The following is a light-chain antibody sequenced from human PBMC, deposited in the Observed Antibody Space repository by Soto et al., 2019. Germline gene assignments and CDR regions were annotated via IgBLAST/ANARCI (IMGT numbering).Light chain of an antibody. V-gene: IGKV1-33*01. CDR1: QDTSNY. CDR2: DAS. J-gene: IGKJ1*01. Sequence: DIQMTQSPSSLSASVGDRVTITCQASQDTSNYLNWYQQKPGKAPKLLIYDASNLETGVPSRFSGSGSGTDFTFTISSLQPEDIATYYCQQYDNLPPGTFGQGTKVEIK. CDR3: QQYDNLPPGT.